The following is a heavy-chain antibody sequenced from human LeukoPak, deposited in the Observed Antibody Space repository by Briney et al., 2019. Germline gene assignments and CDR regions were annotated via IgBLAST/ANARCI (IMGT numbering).Heavy chain of an antibody. Sequence: SQTLSLTCTVSGGSISSGDYYWSWISQPPGKGLEWIGYIYYSGSTYYNPSLKSRVTISVDTSKNQFSLKLSSVTAADTAVYYCARDVYYDSSDNYWGQGTLVTVSS. CDR3: ARDVYYDSSDNY. CDR2: IYYSGST. V-gene: IGHV4-30-4*08. D-gene: IGHD3-22*01. CDR1: GGSISSGDYY. J-gene: IGHJ4*02.